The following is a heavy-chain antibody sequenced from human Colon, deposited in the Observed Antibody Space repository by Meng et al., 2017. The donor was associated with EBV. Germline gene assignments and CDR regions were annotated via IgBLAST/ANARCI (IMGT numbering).Heavy chain of an antibody. V-gene: IGHV4-4*02. CDR2: IDDSGST. D-gene: IGHD1-26*01. CDR1: GVSISSNIR. Sequence: QLQLQESGPGLGKPSGTLSLTCGVSGVSISSNIRWTWVRQPPGKGLEWIGDIDDSGSTNYNPSLNSRISISLDKSKNHFSLKVNSVTAADTAVYYCARGKQDAWELLAYWGQGALVTVSS. CDR3: ARGKQDAWELLAY. J-gene: IGHJ4*02.